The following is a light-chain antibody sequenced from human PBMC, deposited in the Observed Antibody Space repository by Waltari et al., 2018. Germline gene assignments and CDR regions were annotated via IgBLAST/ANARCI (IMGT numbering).Light chain of an antibody. J-gene: IGKJ4*01. CDR2: DVS. V-gene: IGKV1-39*01. Sequence: DIQVTQSPSSLSASVGDRVTITCRASQNIGNNLNWYQQQPGRAPKLLIYDVSSLNSGVPSRFRGSSSGIEFTLTISSLQPEDLATYYCQQSFTIPVAFGGGTKVDI. CDR1: QNIGNN. CDR3: QQSFTIPVA.